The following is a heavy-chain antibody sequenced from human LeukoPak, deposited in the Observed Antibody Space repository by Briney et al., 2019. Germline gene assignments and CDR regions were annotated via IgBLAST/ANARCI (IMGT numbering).Heavy chain of an antibody. D-gene: IGHD3-3*01. CDR2: FDPEDGET. Sequence: ASVKVSCKVSGYTLTELSMHWVRQAPGKGLEWMGGFDPEDGETIYAQKFQGRVTMTEDTSTDTAYMELSSLRSEDTAVYYRATLLLYDFWSGYYTTWGQGTLVTVSS. V-gene: IGHV1-24*01. CDR1: GYTLTELS. CDR3: ATLLLYDFWSGYYTT. J-gene: IGHJ1*01.